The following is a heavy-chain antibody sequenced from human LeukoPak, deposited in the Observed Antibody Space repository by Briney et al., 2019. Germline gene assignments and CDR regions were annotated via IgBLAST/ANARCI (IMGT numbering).Heavy chain of an antibody. CDR1: GFIFSGSS. CDR2: IRFDATNK. CDR3: EKEPHPAYFEY. V-gene: IGHV3-30*02. J-gene: IGHJ4*02. Sequence: GGSLRLSCVASGFIFSGSSMHWVRQAPGKGLEWVSVIRFDATNKYYAASVKGRFTISRDNSNNTLYLQLNDLRTEDTATYFCEKEPHPAYFEYWGQGPLVTVSS.